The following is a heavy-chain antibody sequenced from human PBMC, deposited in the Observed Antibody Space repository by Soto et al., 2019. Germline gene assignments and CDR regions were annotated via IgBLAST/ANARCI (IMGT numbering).Heavy chain of an antibody. CDR2: IYSGGST. CDR1: GFTVSSNY. V-gene: IGHV3-53*01. Sequence: GGSLRLSCAASGFTVSSNYMSWVRQAPGKGLEWVSVIYSGGSTYYADSVKGRFTISRDNSKNTLYLQMNSLRAEDTAVYYCARSPSPEQLARNYYYYGMDVWGQGTTVTVSS. D-gene: IGHD6-6*01. CDR3: ARSPSPEQLARNYYYYGMDV. J-gene: IGHJ6*02.